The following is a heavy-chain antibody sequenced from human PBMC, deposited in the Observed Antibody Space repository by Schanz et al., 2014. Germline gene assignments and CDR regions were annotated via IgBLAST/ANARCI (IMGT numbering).Heavy chain of an antibody. Sequence: QGQLVQSGPEVKEPGASVKVSCEASRYTFNTYGLNWVRQAPGQGLEWMGWISAYTNNTNYAQKGQGRSTMTTDTSTGTACMELRSLRSDDTAVYYCARDRRRYCSTASCLHDNWFDPWGQGTLVIDSS. CDR1: RYTFNTYG. CDR2: ISAYTNNT. V-gene: IGHV1-18*01. D-gene: IGHD2-2*01. CDR3: ARDRRRYCSTASCLHDNWFDP. J-gene: IGHJ5*02.